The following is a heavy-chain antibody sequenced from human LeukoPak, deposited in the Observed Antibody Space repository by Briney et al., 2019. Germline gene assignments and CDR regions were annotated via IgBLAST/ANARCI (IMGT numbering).Heavy chain of an antibody. V-gene: IGHV3-21*01. Sequence: GGSLRLSCAASGFTFSSYSMNWVRQAPGKGLEWVSSISSSSSYIYYAHSVKGRFTISRDNAKNSLYLQKNSMRAEDTAVYYCARVDLWVGDFDYWGQGTLVTVSS. CDR3: ARVDLWVGDFDY. CDR2: ISSSSSYI. D-gene: IGHD3-10*01. CDR1: GFTFSSYS. J-gene: IGHJ4*02.